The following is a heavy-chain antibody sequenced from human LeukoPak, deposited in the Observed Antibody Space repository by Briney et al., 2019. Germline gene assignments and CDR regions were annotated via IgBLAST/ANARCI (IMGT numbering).Heavy chain of an antibody. V-gene: IGHV1-69*13. Sequence: SVKVSCKVSPGTFRSYTNNWVRQARGQGREWMGRIIPIFGPPTYAQKFQGRVTITPDESTNTIYMGLSGLRSEDTAVYYCARCIREGPLLFDYWDQRILVTVSS. D-gene: IGHD2-21*02. CDR2: IIPIFGPP. CDR1: PGTFRSYT. J-gene: IGHJ4*02. CDR3: ARCIREGPLLFDY.